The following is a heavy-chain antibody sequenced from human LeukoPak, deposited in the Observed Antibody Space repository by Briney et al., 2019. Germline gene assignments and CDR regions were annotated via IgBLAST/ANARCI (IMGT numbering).Heavy chain of an antibody. CDR1: GFTFTNYW. D-gene: IGHD7-27*01. CDR2: VDHGGSGT. V-gene: IGHV3-74*01. Sequence: GGSLRLSCAASGFTFTNYWMHWVRQVAGKGLVWLARVDHGGSGTNYADSVRGRFTISRDNAKNTVYLQMNSLRVEDTAVYYCATDLGWGQGTLVTVSS. CDR3: ATDLG. J-gene: IGHJ4*02.